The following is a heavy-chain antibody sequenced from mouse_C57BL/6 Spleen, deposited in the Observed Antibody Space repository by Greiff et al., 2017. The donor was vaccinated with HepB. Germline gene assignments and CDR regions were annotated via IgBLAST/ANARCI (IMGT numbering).Heavy chain of an antibody. D-gene: IGHD2-3*01. J-gene: IGHJ2*01. V-gene: IGHV1-42*01. Sequence: EVQLQQSGPELVKPGASVKISCKASGYSFTGYYMNWVKQSPEKSLEWIGEINPSTGGTTYNQKFKAKATLTVDKSSSTAYMQLKSLTSEDSAVYYCARREEWLLSFDYWGQGTTLTVSS. CDR3: ARREEWLLSFDY. CDR2: INPSTGGT. CDR1: GYSFTGYY.